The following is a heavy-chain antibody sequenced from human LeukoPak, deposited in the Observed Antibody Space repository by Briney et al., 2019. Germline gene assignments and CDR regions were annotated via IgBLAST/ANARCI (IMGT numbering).Heavy chain of an antibody. CDR1: GFTFDDYA. CDR3: ARAAYSGSYHSDY. D-gene: IGHD1-26*01. Sequence: LRLSCAASGFTFDDYAMHWVRQAPGKGLEWIGYIYYSGSTNYNPSLKSRVTISVDTSKNQFSLKLSSVTAADTAVYYCARAAYSGSYHSDYWGQGTLVTVSS. CDR2: IYYSGST. J-gene: IGHJ4*02. V-gene: IGHV4-59*01.